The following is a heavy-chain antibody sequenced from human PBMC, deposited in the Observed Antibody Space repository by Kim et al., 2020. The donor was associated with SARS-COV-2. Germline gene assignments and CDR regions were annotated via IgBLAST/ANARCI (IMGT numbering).Heavy chain of an antibody. Sequence: SLKSRVTISVDTSKNQFSLKLSSVTAADTAVYYCATQEWELLSHYYGMDVWGQGTTVTVSS. D-gene: IGHD1-26*01. J-gene: IGHJ6*02. CDR3: ATQEWELLSHYYGMDV. V-gene: IGHV4-4*09.